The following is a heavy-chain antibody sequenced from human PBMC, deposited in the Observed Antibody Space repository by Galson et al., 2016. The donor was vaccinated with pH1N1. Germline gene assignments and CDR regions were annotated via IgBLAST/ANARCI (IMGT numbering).Heavy chain of an antibody. D-gene: IGHD3-10*01. CDR2: ITSGSFHI. J-gene: IGHJ6*02. CDR1: GFIFSGYS. V-gene: IGHV3-21*01. Sequence: SLRLSCAASGFIFSGYSMNWVRQAPGKGLEWVSSITSGSFHIYYADSVKGRFTITRDKAKNSLFLQMNSLRVEDTALYYCARDRSGRGVGSSSYMDVWGQGTTVTVSS. CDR3: ARDRSGRGVGSSSYMDV.